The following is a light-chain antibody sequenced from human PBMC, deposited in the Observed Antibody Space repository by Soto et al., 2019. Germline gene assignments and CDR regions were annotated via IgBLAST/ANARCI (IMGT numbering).Light chain of an antibody. Sequence: QSVLTQPPSASGSPGQSVTISCTGTSSDVGAYNYVSWYQQQPDKAPKLIIYEVTKRPSGVPDRFSGSKSGNTASLTVSGLQAEDEADYYCNSYAYNNNWVFGGGTKVTVL. CDR3: NSYAYNNNWV. V-gene: IGLV2-8*01. CDR1: SSDVGAYNY. J-gene: IGLJ3*02. CDR2: EVT.